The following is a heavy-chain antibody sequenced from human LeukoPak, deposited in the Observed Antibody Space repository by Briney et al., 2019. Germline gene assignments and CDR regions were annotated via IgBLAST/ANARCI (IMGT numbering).Heavy chain of an antibody. Sequence: SGGSLRLSCAASGFTFSNAWMSWVRQAPGKGLEWVDRIKSKTDGGTTDYAAPVKGRFTISRDDSKNTLYLQMNSLKTEDTAVYYCTTEGAVAAHDYWGQGTLVTVSS. D-gene: IGHD6-19*01. CDR1: GFTFSNAW. CDR2: IKSKTDGGTT. V-gene: IGHV3-15*01. CDR3: TTEGAVAAHDY. J-gene: IGHJ4*02.